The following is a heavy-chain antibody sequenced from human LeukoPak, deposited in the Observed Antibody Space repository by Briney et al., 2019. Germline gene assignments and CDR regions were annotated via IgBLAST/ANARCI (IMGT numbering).Heavy chain of an antibody. D-gene: IGHD6-19*01. V-gene: IGHV3-43*02. Sequence: GGSLRLSCAASGFTFDDYAMHWVRQAPGKGVEWVSLISGDGGSTYYADSVKGRFTISRDNSKNSLYLNMNSLRTEDTALYYCAKVGSVYSSGWYRSYFDYWGQGTLVTVSS. CDR1: GFTFDDYA. CDR2: ISGDGGST. CDR3: AKVGSVYSSGWYRSYFDY. J-gene: IGHJ4*02.